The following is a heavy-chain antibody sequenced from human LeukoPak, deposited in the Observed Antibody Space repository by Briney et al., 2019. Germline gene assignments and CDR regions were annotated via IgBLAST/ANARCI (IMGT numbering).Heavy chain of an antibody. D-gene: IGHD5-24*01. V-gene: IGHV3-64D*06. J-gene: IGHJ1*01. CDR2: ISGNGVST. CDR3: VGDGRDGYNIYFHH. CDR1: GFTFSDYY. Sequence: PGGSLRLSCAASGFTFSDYYMSWIRQAPGKGLQYVSVISGNGVSTSYADSVKGRFTISRDNSKNTVYLQMSSLRAEDTAVYYCVGDGRDGYNIYFHHWGQGTLVTVSS.